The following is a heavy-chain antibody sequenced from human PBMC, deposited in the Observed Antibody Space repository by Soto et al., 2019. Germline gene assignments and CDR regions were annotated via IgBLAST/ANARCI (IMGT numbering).Heavy chain of an antibody. CDR2: INPSGGST. V-gene: IGHV1-46*01. CDR3: ARDSLQWLVV. CDR1: GYTFTSYY. Sequence: QVQLVQSGAEVKKPGASVKVSCKASGYTFTSYYMHWVRQAPGQGLEWMGIINPSGGSTSYAQKFQGRVNMNRDTSTSTVYMELSSLRSEDTAVYYCARDSLQWLVVWGQGTTVTVSS. D-gene: IGHD6-19*01. J-gene: IGHJ6*02.